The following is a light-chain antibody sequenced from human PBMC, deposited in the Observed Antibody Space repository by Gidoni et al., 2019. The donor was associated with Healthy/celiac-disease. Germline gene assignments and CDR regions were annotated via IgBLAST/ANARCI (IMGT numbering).Light chain of an antibody. CDR2: DAS. CDR3: QQRSNWPGGLT. J-gene: IGKJ4*01. V-gene: IGKV3-11*01. Sequence: EIVLTQSPATLSLSPGERATLSCRASQSVSSYLAWYQQKPGQAPRLLIYDASNRATGIPARFSGSGSGTDFTLTISSLEPEDFAVYYCQQRSNWPGGLTFGGXTKVEIK. CDR1: QSVSSY.